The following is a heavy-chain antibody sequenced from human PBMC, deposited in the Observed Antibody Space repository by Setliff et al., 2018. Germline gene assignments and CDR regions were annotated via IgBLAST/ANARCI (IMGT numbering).Heavy chain of an antibody. CDR1: GGSVNSGYDN. CDR3: ARGRNIAARLLDS. D-gene: IGHD6-6*01. J-gene: IGHJ4*02. CDR2: INRRGST. Sequence: SETLSLTCTVSGGSVNSGYDNWNWLRQPAGKGLEWIGHINRRGSTNFSPSLKSRVTISVDTSQNQFSLKLSSVTAADTAVYYCARGRNIAARLLDSWGQGTLVTVSS. V-gene: IGHV4-61*09.